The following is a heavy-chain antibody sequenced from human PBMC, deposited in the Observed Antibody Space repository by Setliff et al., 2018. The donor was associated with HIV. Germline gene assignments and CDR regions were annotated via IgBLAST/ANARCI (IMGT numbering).Heavy chain of an antibody. CDR2: ISPYNGDT. CDR3: ARGISRDSSGFYRDECFQY. V-gene: IGHV1-18*01. CDR1: GYTFNTYG. Sequence: ASVKVSCKTSGYTFNTYGISWVRQAPGQGLEWMGWISPYNGDTRYAQKLQGRVILTTDTSTNTAYMEVTTLRSDDTAVYYCARGISRDSSGFYRDECFQYWGQGTLVTVSS. D-gene: IGHD3-22*01. J-gene: IGHJ1*01.